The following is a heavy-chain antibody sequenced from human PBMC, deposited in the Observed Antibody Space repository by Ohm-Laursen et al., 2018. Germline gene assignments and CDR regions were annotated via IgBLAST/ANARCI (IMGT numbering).Heavy chain of an antibody. V-gene: IGHV3-74*01. Sequence: SLRLSCSASGFTFSSDWMHWVRQAPGKGLVWVSRINSDGSSTSYTDSVKGRFTISRDNSKNTLYLQMNSLRAEDTAVYYCARDTTWIQLYINYWGQGTLVTVSS. CDR3: ARDTTWIQLYINY. J-gene: IGHJ4*02. CDR1: GFTFSSDW. CDR2: INSDGSST. D-gene: IGHD5-18*01.